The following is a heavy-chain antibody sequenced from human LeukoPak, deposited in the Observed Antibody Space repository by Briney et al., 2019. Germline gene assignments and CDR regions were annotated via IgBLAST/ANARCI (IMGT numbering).Heavy chain of an antibody. CDR3: ARDGLRITIFGVAPAPYYGMDV. Sequence: GGSLRLSCAASGFTFSSYEMNWVRQAPGKGLEWVSYISSSGSTIYYADSVKGRFTISRDNAKNSLYLQMNSLRAEDTAVYYCARDGLRITIFGVAPAPYYGMDVWGQGTTVTVSS. CDR2: ISSSGSTI. V-gene: IGHV3-48*03. CDR1: GFTFSSYE. D-gene: IGHD3-3*01. J-gene: IGHJ6*02.